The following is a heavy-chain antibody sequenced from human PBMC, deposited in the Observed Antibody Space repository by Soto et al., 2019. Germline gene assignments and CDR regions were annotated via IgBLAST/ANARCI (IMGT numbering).Heavy chain of an antibody. V-gene: IGHV3-7*05. CDR2: IKTDGSDK. CDR1: GFTFSAYW. D-gene: IGHD3-16*01. J-gene: IGHJ4*02. CDR3: ASGGHVDY. Sequence: EVQLVESGGGLVQPGGSLRLSCAASGFTFSAYWMTWIRQAPGRGLEWVANIKTDGSDKFYVGAVKGRFTISRDNAKNSLYMQMNSLSAEDTAVYYCASGGHVDYCGQGTLVTVSS.